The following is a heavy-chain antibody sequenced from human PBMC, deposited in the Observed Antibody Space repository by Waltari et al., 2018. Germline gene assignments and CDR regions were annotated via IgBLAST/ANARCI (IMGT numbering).Heavy chain of an antibody. CDR2: INHSGST. J-gene: IGHJ5*02. CDR3: ARGSTAYCSSTSCYGIREYNWFDP. D-gene: IGHD2-2*01. V-gene: IGHV4-34*01. CDR1: GGSFSGYY. Sequence: QVQLQQWGAGLLKPSETLSLTCAVYGGSFSGYYWSWIRQPPGKGLVWIWEINHSGSTNYNPSRKSRVTISVDTSKNQFSLKLSSVTAADTAVYYCARGSTAYCSSTSCYGIREYNWFDPWGQGTLVTVSS.